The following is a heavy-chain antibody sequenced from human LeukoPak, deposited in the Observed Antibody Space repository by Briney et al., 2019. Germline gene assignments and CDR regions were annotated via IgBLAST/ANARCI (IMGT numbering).Heavy chain of an antibody. CDR3: ARETTTNDGVFDY. CDR1: GYTFSRHD. Sequence: GASVKVSCKASGYTFSRHDVNWVRRATGQGLEWMGWMNPKNGNRHYAQRFQDRVSFTRDTSTSTAYMELKDLRSDDTAVYYCARETTTNDGVFDYWGQGSLVIVSS. CDR2: MNPKNGNR. J-gene: IGHJ4*02. D-gene: IGHD4-11*01. V-gene: IGHV1-8*03.